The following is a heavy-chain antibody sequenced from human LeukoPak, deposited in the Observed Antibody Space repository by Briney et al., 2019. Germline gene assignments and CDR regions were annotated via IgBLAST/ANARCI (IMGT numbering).Heavy chain of an antibody. CDR2: RYDGGRD. Sequence: SETLSLTCTASGGSISTYSWSWIRQPPGKGLEWIGCRYDGGRDLYNPSLKSRVTISVDASEKQISLSLRSVTAADTAIYYCANTTRVAPDGRAEYFQHWGQGTLVTVSS. CDR3: ANTTRVAPDGRAEYFQH. J-gene: IGHJ1*01. D-gene: IGHD5-24*01. CDR1: GGSISTYS. V-gene: IGHV4-59*03.